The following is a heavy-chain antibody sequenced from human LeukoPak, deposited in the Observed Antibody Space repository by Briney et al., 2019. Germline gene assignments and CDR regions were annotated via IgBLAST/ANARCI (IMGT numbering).Heavy chain of an antibody. CDR2: ISSSGSTM. CDR1: GFTFSRYE. D-gene: IGHD1-26*01. Sequence: GGSLRLSCAASGFTFSRYEMNWVRQAPGKGLEWLSYISSSGSTMYYADSVKGRITISRDNAKNSLYLQMNGLRAEDTAGYYCARVLAGATYFDYWGQGTLVTVSS. J-gene: IGHJ4*01. CDR3: ARVLAGATYFDY. V-gene: IGHV3-48*03.